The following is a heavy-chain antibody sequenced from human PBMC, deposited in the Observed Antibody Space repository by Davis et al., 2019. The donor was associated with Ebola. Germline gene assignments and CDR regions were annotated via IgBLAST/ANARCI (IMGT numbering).Heavy chain of an antibody. J-gene: IGHJ6*02. V-gene: IGHV1-69*13. Sequence: AASVKVSCKASGGTFSSYAISWVRQAPGQGLEWMGGIIPIFGTANYAQKFQGRVTITADESTSTAYMELSSLRSEETAVYYCARYYYDSSSRYYYYGMDVWGQGTTVTVSS. CDR1: GGTFSSYA. CDR2: IIPIFGTA. D-gene: IGHD3-22*01. CDR3: ARYYYDSSSRYYYYGMDV.